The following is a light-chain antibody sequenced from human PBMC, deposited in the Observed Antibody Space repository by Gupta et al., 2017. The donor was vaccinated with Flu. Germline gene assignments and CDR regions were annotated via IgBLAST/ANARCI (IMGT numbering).Light chain of an antibody. Sequence: PSAMSASVGDRVTITCRASQKVGDYLSWFQQKPGEAPQLLIYAASSLQTGVPSRFSGSGSGTDFTLTISRRQPEDFATYYCQQRHSPPITFGHGTKVDIK. CDR3: QQRHSPPIT. V-gene: IGKV1-39*01. CDR1: QKVGDY. J-gene: IGKJ3*01. CDR2: AAS.